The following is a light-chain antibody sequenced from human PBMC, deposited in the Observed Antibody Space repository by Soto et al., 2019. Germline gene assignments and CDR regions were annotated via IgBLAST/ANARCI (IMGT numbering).Light chain of an antibody. CDR2: DAS. Sequence: EIVMTQSPATLSVSPGERATLSCRASQSVNSNLAWYRQKPGQAPRLLISDASTRATGVPARFSGSGSGTDFTLTISSLQSEDSGIYYCQQYNFWPPLTFCGGTKVEIK. CDR3: QQYNFWPPLT. J-gene: IGKJ4*01. CDR1: QSVNSN. V-gene: IGKV3-15*01.